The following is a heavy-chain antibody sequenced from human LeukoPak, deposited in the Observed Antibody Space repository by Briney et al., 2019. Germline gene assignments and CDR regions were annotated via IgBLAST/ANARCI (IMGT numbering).Heavy chain of an antibody. V-gene: IGHV4-59*01. D-gene: IGHD6-19*01. CDR3: ARDISGWYPGAFDI. Sequence: SETLSPTCTVSGGSISSYYWSWIRQPPGKGPEWIGYIYYSGSTNYNPSLKSRVTISVDTSKNQFSLKLSSVTAADTAVYYCARDISGWYPGAFDIWGQGTMVTVSS. CDR2: IYYSGST. CDR1: GGSISSYY. J-gene: IGHJ3*02.